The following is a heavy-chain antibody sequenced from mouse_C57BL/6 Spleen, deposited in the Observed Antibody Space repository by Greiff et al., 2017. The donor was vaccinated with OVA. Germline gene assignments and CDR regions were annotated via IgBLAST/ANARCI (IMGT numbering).Heavy chain of an antibody. CDR2: IYPRSGNT. J-gene: IGHJ2*01. CDR3: ARRLYGNSCTMDN. D-gene: IGHD2-10*02. V-gene: IGHV1-81*01. CDR1: GYTFTSYG. Sequence: QVQLQQSGAELARPGASVKLSCKASGYTFTSYGISWVKQRTGQGLEWIGEIYPRSGNTYYNEKFKGKATLTADKSSSTAYMELRSLTSEDSAVYICARRLYGNSCTMDNWGEDATLTESS.